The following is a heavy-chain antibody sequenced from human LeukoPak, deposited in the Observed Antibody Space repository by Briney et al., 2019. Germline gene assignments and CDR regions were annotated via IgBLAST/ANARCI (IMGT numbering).Heavy chain of an antibody. D-gene: IGHD1-26*01. CDR3: AREIVGAIKSYFDY. J-gene: IGHJ4*02. CDR2: IRQDGGLK. Sequence: GGSLRLSCAASGFTFSSYSMNWVRQAPGKGLEWVANIRQDGGLKHYVDSVKGRFTISRDNAENSLYLQMNSLRAEDTAVYYCAREIVGAIKSYFDYWGQGTLVTASS. V-gene: IGHV3-7*01. CDR1: GFTFSSYS.